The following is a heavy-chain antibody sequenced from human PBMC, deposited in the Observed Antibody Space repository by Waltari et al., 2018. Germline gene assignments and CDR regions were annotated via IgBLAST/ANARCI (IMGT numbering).Heavy chain of an antibody. Sequence: QVQLVQSGAEVTKPGASVKVTCKPSGYTFTDYHIHCVRQAPGQGLEWMGWINPKSGATYYAQTFQGWVTMTRDTSTSTVFMELSSLKSDDTAVYYCARRSCNGECYAPYIYWGQGTLVTVSS. CDR2: INPKSGAT. CDR1: GYTFTDYH. J-gene: IGHJ4*02. CDR3: ARRSCNGECYAPYIY. V-gene: IGHV1-2*04. D-gene: IGHD2-8*01.